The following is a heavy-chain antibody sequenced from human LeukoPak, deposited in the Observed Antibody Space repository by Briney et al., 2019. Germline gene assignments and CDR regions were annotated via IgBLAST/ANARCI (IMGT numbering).Heavy chain of an antibody. CDR1: GFTFSSYA. D-gene: IGHD5-18*01. J-gene: IGHJ3*02. CDR3: ARGYSYGFDAFDI. V-gene: IGHV3-23*01. Sequence: GGSLRLSCAASGFTFSSYAMSWVRQAPGKGLEWVSAISGSGGSTYYADSVKGRFTISRDNSKNTLYLQMNSLRAEDTAVYYCARGYSYGFDAFDIWGQGTMVTVSS. CDR2: ISGSGGST.